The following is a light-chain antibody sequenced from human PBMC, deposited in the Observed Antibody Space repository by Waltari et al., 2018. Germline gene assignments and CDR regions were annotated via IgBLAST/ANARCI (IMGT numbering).Light chain of an antibody. V-gene: IGLV1-44*01. CDR3: AGWDDSLNGYWA. CDR1: SSNIGSYI. Sequence: QSVLTQPPSASGTPGQRVTIPCSGGSSNIGSYIVHLSQHLPGTAPKVLIYNNDERPSGVPDRFSGSKSGTSASLAISGLQSEDEGDYYCAGWDDSLNGYWAFGGGTKLTVL. CDR2: NND. J-gene: IGLJ3*02.